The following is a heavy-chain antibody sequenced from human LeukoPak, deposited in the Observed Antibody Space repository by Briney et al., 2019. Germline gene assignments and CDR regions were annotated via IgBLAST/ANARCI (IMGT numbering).Heavy chain of an antibody. CDR3: ARDSPGYGGYSY. D-gene: IGHD5-12*01. Sequence: GGSLRLSCTASGFTFSRYWMTWVRQAPGKGLEWVANLKVVGSAKYYVDSMKGRFTISRDNAKNSLYLQINSVRAEDTAVYYCARDSPGYGGYSYWGQGTLVAVSS. J-gene: IGHJ4*02. CDR2: LKVVGSAK. V-gene: IGHV3-7*04. CDR1: GFTFSRYW.